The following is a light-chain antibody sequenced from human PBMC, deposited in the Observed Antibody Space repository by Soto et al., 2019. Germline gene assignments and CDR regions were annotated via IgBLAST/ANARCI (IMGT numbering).Light chain of an antibody. V-gene: IGKV3D-15*01. Sequence: EVFMTQSPSTLSVSPWERATLACRASQSVNSNLAWYQQNLGQAPRLLIYGASTRATGIPARFSGSGSGTEFTLTISSLQSEDFAVYYCQQYNNWPRTFGQGTKVDIK. J-gene: IGKJ1*01. CDR1: QSVNSN. CDR3: QQYNNWPRT. CDR2: GAS.